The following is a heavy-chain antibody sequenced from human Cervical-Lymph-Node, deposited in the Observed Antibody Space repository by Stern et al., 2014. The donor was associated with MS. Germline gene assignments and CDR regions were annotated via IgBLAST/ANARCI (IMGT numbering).Heavy chain of an antibody. CDR3: ATRRGCSGGSCSSRSLDY. CDR1: GYTFTAYN. Sequence: VQLLESGADVKKPGASVKVSCKASGYTFTAYNMHWLRQAPGQALEWMGRINPKIGVTNYAQKFQDRVTMTRDTSISTVYMELSRLRSNDTAMYYCATRRGCSGGSCSSRSLDYWGQGTLVTVSS. J-gene: IGHJ4*02. D-gene: IGHD2-15*01. CDR2: INPKIGVT. V-gene: IGHV1-2*06.